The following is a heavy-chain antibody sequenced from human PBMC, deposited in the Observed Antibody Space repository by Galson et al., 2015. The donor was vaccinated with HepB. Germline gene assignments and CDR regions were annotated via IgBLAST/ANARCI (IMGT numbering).Heavy chain of an antibody. CDR2: INAYNRNT. V-gene: IGHV1-18*01. J-gene: IGHJ5*02. Sequence: QSGAEVKKPGASVKVSCKASGYTFSSYSITWVRQAPGQGLEWMGWINAYNRNTNYARQLQGRVTMTTDTSTSTAYMELRSLRSDDTAVYYCARGALVAVVDATQNNWFDPWGQGTLVTVSS. CDR3: ARGALVAVVDATQNNWFDP. D-gene: IGHD2-15*01. CDR1: GYTFSSYS.